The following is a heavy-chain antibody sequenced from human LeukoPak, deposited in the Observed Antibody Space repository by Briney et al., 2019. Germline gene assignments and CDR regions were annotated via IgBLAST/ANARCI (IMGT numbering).Heavy chain of an antibody. CDR1: GFTFSSYG. V-gene: IGHV3-48*03. D-gene: IGHD3-10*01. J-gene: IGHJ4*02. Sequence: PGGSLRLSCAASGFTFSSYGMNWVRQAPGKGLEWVSYISSSGSTIYYADSVKGRFTISRDNAKNSLYLQMNSLRAEDTAVYYCARASGVGFDYWGQGTLVTVSS. CDR2: ISSSGSTI. CDR3: ARASGVGFDY.